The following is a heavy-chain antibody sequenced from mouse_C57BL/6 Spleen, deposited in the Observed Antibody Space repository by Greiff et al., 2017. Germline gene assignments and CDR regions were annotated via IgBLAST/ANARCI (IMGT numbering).Heavy chain of an antibody. CDR2: INPNNGGT. V-gene: IGHV1-18*01. J-gene: IGHJ1*03. CDR1: GYTFTDYN. Sequence: EVQVVESGPELVKPGASVKIPCKASGYTFTDYNMDWVKQSHGKSLEWIGDINPNNGGTIYNQKFKGKATLTVDKSSSTAYMELRSLTSEDTAVYYCARSGTTVVADWYFDVWGTGTTATVSS. CDR3: ARSGTTVVADWYFDV. D-gene: IGHD1-1*01.